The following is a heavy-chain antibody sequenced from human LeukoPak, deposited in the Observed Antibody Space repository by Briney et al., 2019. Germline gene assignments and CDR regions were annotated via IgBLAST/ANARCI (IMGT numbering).Heavy chain of an antibody. CDR3: ARALSRGWLESYYYGMDV. D-gene: IGHD6-19*01. J-gene: IGHJ6*02. CDR2: ISSSSSYI. Sequence: PGGSLRLSCAASGFTFSSYSMNWVRQAPGKGLEWASSISSSSSYIYYADSVKGRFTISRDNAKNSLYLQMNSLRAEDTAVYYCARALSRGWLESYYYGMDVWGQGTTVTVSS. CDR1: GFTFSSYS. V-gene: IGHV3-21*01.